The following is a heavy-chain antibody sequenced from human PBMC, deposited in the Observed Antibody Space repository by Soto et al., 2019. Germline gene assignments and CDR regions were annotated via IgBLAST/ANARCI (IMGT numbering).Heavy chain of an antibody. V-gene: IGHV4-59*01. CDR3: ERVVYDSSGYWGLDP. Sequence: SSETLSLTCTVSGGSISSYYWSWIRQPPGKGLEWIGYIYYSGSTNYNPSLKSRVTISVDTSKNQFSLKLSSVTAADTAVYYCERVVYDSSGYWGLDPWGQGTLVTVYS. CDR1: GGSISSYY. J-gene: IGHJ5*02. D-gene: IGHD3-22*01. CDR2: IYYSGST.